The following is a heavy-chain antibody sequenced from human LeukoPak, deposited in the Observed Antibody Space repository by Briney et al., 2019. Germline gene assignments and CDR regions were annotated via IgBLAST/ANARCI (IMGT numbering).Heavy chain of an antibody. CDR1: GGSISSYY. D-gene: IGHD1-26*01. CDR3: AANFIVGASYFDY. J-gene: IGHJ4*02. V-gene: IGHV4-4*09. Sequence: PSETLSLTCTVSGGSISSYYWSWIRQPPGKGLEWIGYIYTSGSTNYNPSLKSRVTISVDTSKNQFSLKLSSVTAADTAVYYCAANFIVGASYFDYWGQGILVTVSS. CDR2: IYTSGST.